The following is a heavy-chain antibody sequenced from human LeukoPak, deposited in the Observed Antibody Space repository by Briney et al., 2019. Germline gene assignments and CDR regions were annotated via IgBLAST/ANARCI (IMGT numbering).Heavy chain of an antibody. CDR3: ARGRPSGSGWYGAYYYYYYGMDV. V-gene: IGHV1-8*01. CDR2: MNPNSGNT. CDR1: GYTFTSYD. D-gene: IGHD6-19*01. Sequence: ASVKVSFKASGYTFTSYDINWVRQDTGQGLEWMGWMNPNSGNTGYAQKFQSRVTMTRNTSISTAHMELSSLRSEETAVYYCARGRPSGSGWYGAYYYYYYGMDVWGQGTTVTVSS. J-gene: IGHJ6*02.